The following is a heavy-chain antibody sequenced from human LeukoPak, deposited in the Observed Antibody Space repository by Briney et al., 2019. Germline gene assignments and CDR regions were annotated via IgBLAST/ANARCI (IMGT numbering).Heavy chain of an antibody. CDR2: AYYSGST. CDR1: GGSISSYF. J-gene: IGHJ6*02. CDR3: ASRTGRDYYGMDV. Sequence: PSETLSLTCTVSGGSISSYFWSWIRQPPGKGLEWIGYAYYSGSTNYNPSLKSRVTISVDTSKNQFSLKLSSVTAADTAVYYCASRTGRDYYGMDVWGQGTTVTVSS. V-gene: IGHV4-59*08. D-gene: IGHD3/OR15-3a*01.